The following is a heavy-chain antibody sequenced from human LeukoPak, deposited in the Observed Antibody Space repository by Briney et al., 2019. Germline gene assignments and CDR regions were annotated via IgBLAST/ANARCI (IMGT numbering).Heavy chain of an antibody. Sequence: SETLSLTCTVSGGSISSYYWSWIRQPPGKGLEWIRYIYYSGSTNYNPSLKSRVTISVDTSKNQFSLKLSSVTAADTAVYYCARDKSGSYPPYYYYYYMDVWGKGTTVTVSS. V-gene: IGHV4-59*01. J-gene: IGHJ6*03. CDR1: GGSISSYY. CDR3: ARDKSGSYPPYYYYYYMDV. CDR2: IYYSGST. D-gene: IGHD1-26*01.